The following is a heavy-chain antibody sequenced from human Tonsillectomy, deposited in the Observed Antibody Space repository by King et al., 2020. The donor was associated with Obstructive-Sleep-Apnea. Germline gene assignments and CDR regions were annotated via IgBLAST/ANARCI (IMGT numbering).Heavy chain of an antibody. J-gene: IGHJ5*02. CDR3: ARSWGYSRSSHWFDP. Sequence: ITLKESGPTLVKPTQTLTLTCTFSGFSLSTSGVGVGWIRQPPGKALEWLALMYWDDDKRYSPSLKSRITITKDTSKNQVVLTMTYMDPVDTATYYCARSWGYSRSSHWFDPWGQGTLVTVSS. D-gene: IGHD6-13*01. CDR1: GFSLSTSGVG. CDR2: MYWDDDK. V-gene: IGHV2-5*02.